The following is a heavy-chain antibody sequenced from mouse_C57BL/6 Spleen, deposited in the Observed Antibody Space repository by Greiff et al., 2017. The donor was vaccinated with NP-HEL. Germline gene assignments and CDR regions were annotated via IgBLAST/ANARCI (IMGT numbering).Heavy chain of an antibody. V-gene: IGHV1-26*01. Sequence: VQLQQSGPELVKPGASVKISCKASGYTFTDYYMNWVKQSHGKSLEWIGDINPNNGGTRYNQKFKGKATLTVDKSSSTAYMELRSLTSEDSAVYYCARSGDYDEGNYYAMDYWGQGTSVTVSS. J-gene: IGHJ4*01. D-gene: IGHD2-4*01. CDR1: GYTFTDYY. CDR3: ARSGDYDEGNYYAMDY. CDR2: INPNNGGT.